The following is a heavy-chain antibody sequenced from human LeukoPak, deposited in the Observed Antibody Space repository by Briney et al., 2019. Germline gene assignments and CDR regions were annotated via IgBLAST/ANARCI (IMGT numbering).Heavy chain of an antibody. CDR1: GFPFSRYY. J-gene: IGHJ4*02. CDR3: VKDEPGKSWYN. Sequence: GGSLRLSCAASGFPFSRYYMSWIRQAPGRGLEWVSSISGSCDGTFYAYSVKGRFTVSRDNSYNTLYLQMNSLRAEDTAIYYCVKDEPGKSWYNWGQGTLVTVSS. V-gene: IGHV3-23*01. CDR2: ISGSCDGT. D-gene: IGHD6-13*01.